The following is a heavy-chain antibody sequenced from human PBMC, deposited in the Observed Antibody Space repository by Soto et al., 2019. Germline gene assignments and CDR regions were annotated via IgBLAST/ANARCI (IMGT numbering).Heavy chain of an antibody. CDR2: IYYSGST. J-gene: IGHJ3*02. Sequence: PSETLSLTCTVSGGSISSGGYYWSWIRQHPGKGLEWIGYIYYSGSTYYNPSLKSRVTISVDTSKNQFSLKLSSVTAADTAVYYCARLMVRGVKNAFDIWGQGTMVTVSS. CDR3: ARLMVRGVKNAFDI. V-gene: IGHV4-31*03. D-gene: IGHD3-10*01. CDR1: GGSISSGGYY.